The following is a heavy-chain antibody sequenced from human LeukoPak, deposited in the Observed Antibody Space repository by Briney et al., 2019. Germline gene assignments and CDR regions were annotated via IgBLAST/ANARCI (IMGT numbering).Heavy chain of an antibody. Sequence: ASVKVSCKASGYTFTSYGISWVRRAPGQGLEWMGWISAYNGNTNYAQKLQGRVTITTDTSTSTAYMELRSLRSDDTAVYYCARDYAGVGATHGDFPTDYWGQGTLVTVSS. CDR1: GYTFTSYG. CDR2: ISAYNGNT. CDR3: ARDYAGVGATHGDFPTDY. D-gene: IGHD1-26*01. V-gene: IGHV1-18*01. J-gene: IGHJ4*02.